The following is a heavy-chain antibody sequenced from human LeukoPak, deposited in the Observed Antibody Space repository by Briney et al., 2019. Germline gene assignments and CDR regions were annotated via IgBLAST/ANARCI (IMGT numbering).Heavy chain of an antibody. CDR2: ISWNSGSI. CDR1: GFTFDDYA. D-gene: IGHD3-10*01. V-gene: IGHV3-9*01. J-gene: IGHJ4*02. Sequence: GGSLRLSCAASGFTFDDYAMHWVRQAPGKGLEWVSGISWNSGSIGYADSVKGRFTISRDNAKNSLYLQMNSLRAEDTALYYCAKGGITMVRGLIPHFDYWGQGTLVTVSS. CDR3: AKGGITMVRGLIPHFDY.